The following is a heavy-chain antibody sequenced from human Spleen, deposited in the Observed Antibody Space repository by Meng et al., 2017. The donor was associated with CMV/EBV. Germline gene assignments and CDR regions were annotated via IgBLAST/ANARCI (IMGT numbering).Heavy chain of an antibody. Sequence: ASVKVSCKASGYTSTSYYINWVRQAPGQGLEWMGIINPSGGDTTYAQKFQGRLTMTRDTSTSTVYMELSSLRSEDTAEYYCARGDMIVVVTLYYFDYWGQETVVTVSS. CDR1: GYTSTSYY. D-gene: IGHD3-22*01. CDR2: INPSGGDT. V-gene: IGHV1-46*01. CDR3: ARGDMIVVVTLYYFDY. J-gene: IGHJ4*02.